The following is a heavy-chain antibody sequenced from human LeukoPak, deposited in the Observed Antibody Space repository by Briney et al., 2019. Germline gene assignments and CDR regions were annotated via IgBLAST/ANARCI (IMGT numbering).Heavy chain of an antibody. CDR1: GFNFEDYG. J-gene: IGHJ4*02. D-gene: IGHD2-21*02. Sequence: GGSLRLSCVVSGFNFEDYGMSWVRQGPGKGLEWVSSINWSAGRTGYADSVKGRFTISRDNAKNSLYLQMNSLRAEDTAFYYCTRWGPAYCGADCYDFDYWGQGSLVTFSS. V-gene: IGHV3-20*04. CDR3: TRWGPAYCGADCYDFDY. CDR2: INWSAGRT.